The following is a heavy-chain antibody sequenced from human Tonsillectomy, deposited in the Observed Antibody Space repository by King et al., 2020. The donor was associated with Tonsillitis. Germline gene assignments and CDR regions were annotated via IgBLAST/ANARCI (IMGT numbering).Heavy chain of an antibody. CDR3: ARSYYDSSGYLSS. CDR2: ISYDGSNK. Sequence: VQLVESGGGVVQPGRSLRLSCAASGFTFRTYAMHWVRQAPGKGLEWVAVISYDGSNKFYADSVKGRFIISRDNSKNTLYLQMNSLRAEDTAVYYCARSYYDSSGYLSSWGQGTLVTVSS. D-gene: IGHD3-22*01. J-gene: IGHJ5*02. V-gene: IGHV3-30*04. CDR1: GFTFRTYA.